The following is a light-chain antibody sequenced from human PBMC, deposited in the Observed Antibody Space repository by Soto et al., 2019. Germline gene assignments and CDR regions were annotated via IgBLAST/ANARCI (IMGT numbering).Light chain of an antibody. V-gene: IGKV3-20*01. CDR1: QSVGSSY. J-gene: IGKJ5*01. CDR3: QQYGISPPNT. CDR2: AAA. Sequence: ENVLAESPGTLSFSPGERATLSCRARQSVGSSYLAWYQQKPGQAPRLLIYAAASRATGIPDRFSGSGSRTDFTLTISRLEPEDFAVYYCQQYGISPPNTFGQGTRLEIK.